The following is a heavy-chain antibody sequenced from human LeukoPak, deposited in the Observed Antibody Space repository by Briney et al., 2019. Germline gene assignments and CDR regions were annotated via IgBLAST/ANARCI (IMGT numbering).Heavy chain of an antibody. CDR1: GFTFSIYG. Sequence: GGSLRLSCAASGFTFSIYGMHWVRQAPGKGLVWVSHINSDGSSTTYADSVKGRFTISRDNAKNTLYLQMNSLTAEDTAVFYCSRDVCRWSTWFDPWGQGILVTVSS. CDR2: INSDGSST. CDR3: SRDVCRWSTWFDP. V-gene: IGHV3-74*01. J-gene: IGHJ5*02. D-gene: IGHD2-15*01.